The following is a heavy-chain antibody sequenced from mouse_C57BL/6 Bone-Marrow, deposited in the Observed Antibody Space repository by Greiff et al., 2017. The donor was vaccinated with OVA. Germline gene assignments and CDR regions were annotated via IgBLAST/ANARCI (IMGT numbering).Heavy chain of an antibody. J-gene: IGHJ1*03. CDR3: AQLANWDGDWYFDV. CDR1: GYTFTDYN. CDR2: INPNNGGT. V-gene: IGHV1-18*01. Sequence: EVQLQQSGPELVKPGASVKIPCKASGYTFTDYNMDWVKQSHGKSLEWIGDINPNNGGTIYNQKFKGKATLTVDKSSSTAYMELRSLTSEDTAVYYCAQLANWDGDWYFDVWGTGTTVTVSS. D-gene: IGHD4-1*01.